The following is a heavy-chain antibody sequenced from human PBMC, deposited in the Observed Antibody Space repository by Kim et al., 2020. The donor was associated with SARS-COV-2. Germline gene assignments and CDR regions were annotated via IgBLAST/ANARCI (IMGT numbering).Heavy chain of an antibody. CDR2: ISVTDAI. D-gene: IGHD7-27*01. CDR1: GFTFTTYN. CDR3: ARDWNWGIDV. V-gene: IGHV3-48*02. J-gene: IGHJ4*02. Sequence: GGSLRLSCAASGFTFTTYNMNWVRQAPGKGLEWISYISVTDAIYYADSVKGRFTISRDYAKNSLDLQMNSLRDEDTAVYYCARDWNWGIDVWGQGNLFTVSS.